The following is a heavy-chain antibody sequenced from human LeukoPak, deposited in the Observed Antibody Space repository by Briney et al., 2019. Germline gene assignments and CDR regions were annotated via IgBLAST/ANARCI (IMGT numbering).Heavy chain of an antibody. V-gene: IGHV4-59*08. J-gene: IGHJ3*01. CDR2: IYYSGST. CDR1: GGSISGYY. D-gene: IGHD3-22*01. Sequence: SETLSLTCTVSGGSISGYYWSWIRQPPGKGLEWIGFIYYSGSTSYNPSLKSRVTISVDTSKNQFSLNLSSVTASETAVYYCARHRGYVGAFDVWGRGTMVTVSS. CDR3: ARHRGYVGAFDV.